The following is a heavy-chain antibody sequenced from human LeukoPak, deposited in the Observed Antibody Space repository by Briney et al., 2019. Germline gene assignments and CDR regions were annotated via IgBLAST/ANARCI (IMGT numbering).Heavy chain of an antibody. D-gene: IGHD5-12*01. CDR1: GFTVSSSY. CDR2: IYSGGST. J-gene: IGHJ3*02. CDR3: ARGLAGDAFDI. Sequence: GGSLRLSCVDSGFTVSSSYMTWVRKAPGKGLKWVSIIYSGGSTYYADSVKGRFTISRDTSKNTLYLQMNSLRAEDTAVYYCARGLAGDAFDIWGQGTMVTVSS. V-gene: IGHV3-66*01.